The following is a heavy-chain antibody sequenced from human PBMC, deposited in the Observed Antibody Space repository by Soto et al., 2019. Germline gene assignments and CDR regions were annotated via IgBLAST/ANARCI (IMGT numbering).Heavy chain of an antibody. CDR2: ISAYNGNT. Sequence: GASVKVSCKASGYTFTSYGISWVRQAPGQGLEWMGWISAYNGNTNYAQKLQGRVTMTTDTSTSTAYMELRSLRSDDTAVYYCARDSQRSGDYVWGRLMDYWGQGTLVTVSS. V-gene: IGHV1-18*01. CDR1: GYTFTSYG. D-gene: IGHD3-16*01. J-gene: IGHJ4*02. CDR3: ARDSQRSGDYVWGRLMDY.